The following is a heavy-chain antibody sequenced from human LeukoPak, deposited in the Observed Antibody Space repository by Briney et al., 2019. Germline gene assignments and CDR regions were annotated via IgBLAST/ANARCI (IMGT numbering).Heavy chain of an antibody. CDR1: GFTFSSYS. J-gene: IGHJ4*02. D-gene: IGHD6-6*01. Sequence: GGSLRLSCAASGFTFSSYSMNWVRQAPGEGLGWVSSISSSSSYIYYPDSVKGRFTISRDNAKNSLYLQMNSLRAEDTAVYYCARGRTAARPSSLDYWGQGTLVTVSS. CDR3: ARGRTAARPSSLDY. CDR2: ISSSSSYI. V-gene: IGHV3-21*01.